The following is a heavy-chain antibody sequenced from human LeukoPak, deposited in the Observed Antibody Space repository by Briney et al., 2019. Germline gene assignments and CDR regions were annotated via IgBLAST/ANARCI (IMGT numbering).Heavy chain of an antibody. Sequence: GGSLRLSCAASGFTFSSYSMNWVRQAPGKGLEWVSSISGSSSYIYYADSVKGRFTISRDNAKNSLFLQMNSLRAEDTAVYFCARAVVGSGYDYFDYWGQGTLVTVSS. J-gene: IGHJ4*02. V-gene: IGHV3-21*01. CDR2: ISGSSSYI. CDR1: GFTFSSYS. D-gene: IGHD5-12*01. CDR3: ARAVVGSGYDYFDY.